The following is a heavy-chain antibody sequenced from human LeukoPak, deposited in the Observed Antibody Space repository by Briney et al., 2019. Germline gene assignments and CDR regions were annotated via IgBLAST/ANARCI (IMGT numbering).Heavy chain of an antibody. D-gene: IGHD6-19*01. Sequence: GGSLRLSCAASGFTFSSYGMHWVRQAPGKGLEWVAVIWYDGSNKYYADSVKGRFTISRDNSKNTLYLQMNSLRAEDTAVYYCATCLGVAGTGGNWFDPWGQGTLVTVSS. V-gene: IGHV3-33*01. CDR3: ATCLGVAGTGGNWFDP. CDR2: IWYDGSNK. J-gene: IGHJ5*02. CDR1: GFTFSSYG.